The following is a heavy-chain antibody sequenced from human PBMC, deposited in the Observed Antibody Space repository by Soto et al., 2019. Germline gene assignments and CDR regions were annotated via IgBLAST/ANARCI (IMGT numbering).Heavy chain of an antibody. CDR2: INGDGSST. Sequence: EVQLVESGGGLVQPGGSLRLSCAASGFTFSSYWMHWVRQAPGKRLVWISRINGDGSSTDYAESVRGRFTISRDNAKNTLYLKRNSLGAEDTAVYYCVTKANTNSWFVGDYWGQGNLVTVSS. J-gene: IGHJ4*02. V-gene: IGHV3-74*01. D-gene: IGHD6-13*01. CDR3: VTKANTNSWFVGDY. CDR1: GFTFSSYW.